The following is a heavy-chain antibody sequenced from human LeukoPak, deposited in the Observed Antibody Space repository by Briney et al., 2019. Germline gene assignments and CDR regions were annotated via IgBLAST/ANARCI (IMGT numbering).Heavy chain of an antibody. D-gene: IGHD6-19*01. V-gene: IGHV3-23*01. CDR3: AKDLPVAGPFYYFDY. J-gene: IGHJ4*02. Sequence: PGGSQRLSCAASGFTFSSYAMSWVRQAPGKGREWVSAISGSGGSTYYADSVKGRFTISRDNSKNTLYLQMNSLRAVDTAVYYCAKDLPVAGPFYYFDYWGQGTLVTVSS. CDR2: ISGSGGST. CDR1: GFTFSSYA.